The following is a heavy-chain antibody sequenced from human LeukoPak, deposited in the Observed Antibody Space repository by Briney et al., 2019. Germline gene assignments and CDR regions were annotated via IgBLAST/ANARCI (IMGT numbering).Heavy chain of an antibody. Sequence: SETLSLTCIVSGASISSSIYYCAWVRQPPGTGLQWIGTVFYNGATQYSPSLRSRVTISIDTSTNQFSLKLTSVTAADTALYYCASDEKWGDYDILTGFDYWGQGTLVTVSS. CDR3: ASDEKWGDYDILTGFDY. D-gene: IGHD3-9*01. CDR1: GASISSSIYY. CDR2: VFYNGAT. V-gene: IGHV4-39*07. J-gene: IGHJ4*02.